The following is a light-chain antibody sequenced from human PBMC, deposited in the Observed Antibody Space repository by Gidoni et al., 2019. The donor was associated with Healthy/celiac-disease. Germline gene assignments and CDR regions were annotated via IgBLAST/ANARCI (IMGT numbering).Light chain of an antibody. CDR1: SSNIGSNY. CDR3: AACDDSLSCRV. J-gene: IGLJ2*01. V-gene: IGLV1-47*01. Sequence: QSVLTQPPSASGTPGKRVTISCSGSSSNIGSNYVYWYQQLPGTAPKLLIYRNNQRPSVVPDRFSASKSGASASLAISGLRSADEAAYFCAACDDSLSCRVFVGGTKLTVL. CDR2: RNN.